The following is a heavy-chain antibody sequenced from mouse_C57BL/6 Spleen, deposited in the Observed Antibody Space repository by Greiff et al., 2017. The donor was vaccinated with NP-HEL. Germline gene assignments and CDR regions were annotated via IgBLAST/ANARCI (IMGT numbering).Heavy chain of an antibody. D-gene: IGHD1-1*01. CDR1: GFTFSSYG. CDR2: ISSGGSYT. J-gene: IGHJ3*01. CDR3: ARDSTVVEGFAY. Sequence: DVKLVESGGDLVKPGGSLKLSCAASGFTFSSYGMSWVRQTPDKRLEWVATISSGGSYTYYPDSVKGRFTISRDNAKNTLYLQMSSLKSEDTAVYYCARDSTVVEGFAYWAQGSLVTVSA. V-gene: IGHV5-6*02.